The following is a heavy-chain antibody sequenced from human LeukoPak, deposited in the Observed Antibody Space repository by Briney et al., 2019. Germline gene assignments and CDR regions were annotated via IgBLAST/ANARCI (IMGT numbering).Heavy chain of an antibody. CDR1: GFTFSTYS. CDR2: ISSSSSYI. J-gene: IGHJ4*02. V-gene: IGHV3-21*05. CDR3: ARGGSSIDY. Sequence: PGGSLRLSCAASGFTFSTYSMNWVRQAPGKGLEWVSYISSSSSYIYYADSVKGRFTISRDNAKNSLYLQMNSLRAEDTAVYYCARGGSSIDYWGQGTLVTVSS. D-gene: IGHD3-16*01.